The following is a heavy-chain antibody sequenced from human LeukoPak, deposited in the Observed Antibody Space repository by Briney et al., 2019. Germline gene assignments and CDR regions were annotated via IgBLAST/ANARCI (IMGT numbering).Heavy chain of an antibody. V-gene: IGHV1-2*02. CDR3: ARVTIEAAMAWYYFDY. J-gene: IGHJ4*02. Sequence: ASVKVPCKASGYTFTGYYMHWVRQAPGQGLEWMGWINPNSGGTNYAQKFQGRATMTRDTSISTAYMELSRLRSDDTAVYYCARVTIEAAMAWYYFDYWGQGTLVTVSS. CDR2: INPNSGGT. D-gene: IGHD5-18*01. CDR1: GYTFTGYY.